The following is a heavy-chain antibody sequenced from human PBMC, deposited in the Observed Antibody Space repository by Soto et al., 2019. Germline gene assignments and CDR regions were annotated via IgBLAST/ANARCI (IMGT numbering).Heavy chain of an antibody. V-gene: IGHV3-23*01. D-gene: IGHD6-6*01. CDR2: IGGSGGST. J-gene: IGHJ4*02. CDR3: AKRKEYVGTLPSDY. Sequence: GGSPGHSCAGSGFTFSRYALSWVRPAPGKGLEWVSAIGGSGGSTYYADSVKGRFTISRDNSKNTLYLQMNSLRAEDTALYYCAKRKEYVGTLPSDYWGQGTLVTVSS. CDR1: GFTFSRYA.